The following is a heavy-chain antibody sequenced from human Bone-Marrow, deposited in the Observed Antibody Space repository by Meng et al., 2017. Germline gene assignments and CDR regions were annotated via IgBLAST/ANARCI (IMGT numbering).Heavy chain of an antibody. CDR3: ARDALAVAGTWRVASDY. D-gene: IGHD6-19*01. CDR1: GYTFTGYY. V-gene: IGHV1-2*02. CDR2: INPNSGGT. Sequence: ASVKVSCKASGYTFTGYYMHWVRQAPGQGLEWMGWINPNSGGTNYAQKFQGRVTMTRDTSISTAYMELSRLRSDDTAVYYCARDALAVAGTWRVASDYWGQGTLVTVSS. J-gene: IGHJ4*02.